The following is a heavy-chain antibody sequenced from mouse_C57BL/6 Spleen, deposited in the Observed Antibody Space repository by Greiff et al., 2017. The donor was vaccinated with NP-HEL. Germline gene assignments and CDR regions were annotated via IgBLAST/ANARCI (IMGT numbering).Heavy chain of an antibody. Sequence: QVQLQQSGAELAKPGASVKLSCKASGYTFTSYWMHWVKQRPGQGLEWIGYINPSSGYTKYNQKFKDKATLTADESSSTAYMQLSSLTYEDSAVYYCASGLPGFAYWGQGTLVTVSA. D-gene: IGHD5-5*01. V-gene: IGHV1-7*01. CDR3: ASGLPGFAY. CDR2: INPSSGYT. CDR1: GYTFTSYW. J-gene: IGHJ3*01.